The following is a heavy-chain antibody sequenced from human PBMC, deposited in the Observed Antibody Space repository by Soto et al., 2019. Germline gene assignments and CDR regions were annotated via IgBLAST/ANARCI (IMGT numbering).Heavy chain of an antibody. CDR1: GYKFNTYW. Sequence: GESLKISCRGSGYKFNTYWIGWVRQMPGKGLEWMGIIYPGDSDTRYSPSFQGRLTMTTDTSTSTAYMELRSLRSDDTAVYYCTRAYGGNSIGWFDPWGQGTLVTVSS. CDR3: TRAYGGNSIGWFDP. V-gene: IGHV5-51*01. CDR2: IYPGDSDT. D-gene: IGHD2-21*02. J-gene: IGHJ5*02.